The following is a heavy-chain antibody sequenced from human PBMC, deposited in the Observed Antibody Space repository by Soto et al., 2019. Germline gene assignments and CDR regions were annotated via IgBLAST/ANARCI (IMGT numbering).Heavy chain of an antibody. V-gene: IGHV3-21*01. Sequence: LRLSCAASGFTFSSYSMNWVRQAPGKGLEWVSSISSSSSYIYYADSVKGRFTISRDNAKNSLYLQMNSLRAEDTAVYYCARRRRDGTNWFDPWGQGTLVTVSS. D-gene: IGHD1-1*01. J-gene: IGHJ5*02. CDR2: ISSSSSYI. CDR3: ARRRRDGTNWFDP. CDR1: GFTFSSYS.